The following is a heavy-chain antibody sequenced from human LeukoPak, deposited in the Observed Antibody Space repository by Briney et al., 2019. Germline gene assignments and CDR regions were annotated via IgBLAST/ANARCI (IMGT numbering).Heavy chain of an antibody. V-gene: IGHV1-2*02. Sequence: ASVKVSCKASGYTFTGYYMHWARQAPGQGLEWMGWINPNSGGTNYAQKFQGRVTMTRDTSISTAYMELSRLRSDDTAVYYCARGSLWFGESNWFDPWGQGTLVTVSS. CDR3: ARGSLWFGESNWFDP. CDR2: INPNSGGT. CDR1: GYTFTGYY. D-gene: IGHD3-10*01. J-gene: IGHJ5*02.